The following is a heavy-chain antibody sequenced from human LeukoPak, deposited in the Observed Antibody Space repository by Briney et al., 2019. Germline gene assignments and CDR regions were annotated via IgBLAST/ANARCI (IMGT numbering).Heavy chain of an antibody. CDR1: GGSMNNYY. Sequence: SQTLSLTCTVSGGSMNNYYWSWIRQSPGKGLEWIGYTSYSGITDYNPSLKSRVTISVDTSKNQFSLKLTSVTAADTAVYYCARCPKGVYYYYMDVWGKGTTVTVSS. CDR3: ARCPKGVYYYYMDV. V-gene: IGHV4-59*01. CDR2: TSYSGIT. J-gene: IGHJ6*03.